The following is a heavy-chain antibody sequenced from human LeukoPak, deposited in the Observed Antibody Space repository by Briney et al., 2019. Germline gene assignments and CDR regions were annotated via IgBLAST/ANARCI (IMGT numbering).Heavy chain of an antibody. V-gene: IGHV3-7*01. D-gene: IGHD3-16*02. CDR3: ARAPAGDYVWGSYRYLDY. CDR2: IKQDGSEK. J-gene: IGHJ4*02. Sequence: PGGSLRLSCAASGFTFSSYWMSWVRQAPGKGPEWVANIKQDGSEKYYVDSVKGRFTISRDNAKNSLYLQMNSLRAEDTAVYYCARAPAGDYVWGSYRYLDYWGQGTLVTVSS. CDR1: GFTFSSYW.